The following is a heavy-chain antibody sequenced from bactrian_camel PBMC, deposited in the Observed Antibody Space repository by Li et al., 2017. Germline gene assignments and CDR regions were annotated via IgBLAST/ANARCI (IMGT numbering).Heavy chain of an antibody. Sequence: HVQLVESGGGSVQAGESLGLSCTVPDYTSSNCGMSWYRLAAGKQREWVSSLGSDGSTTYAESVKGRFTISRDNGKNTLYLQLNNLKTEDTGLYRCKRGWKCIGAECDDDLGQGTQVTVS. CDR3: KRGWKCIGAECDDD. D-gene: IGHD1*01. J-gene: IGHJ4*01. V-gene: IGHV3S53*01. CDR2: LGSDGST. CDR1: DYTSSNCG.